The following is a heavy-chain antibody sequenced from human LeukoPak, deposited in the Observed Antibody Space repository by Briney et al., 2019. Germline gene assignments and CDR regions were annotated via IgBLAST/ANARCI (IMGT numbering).Heavy chain of an antibody. Sequence: SETLSLTCTVSGGSIGEYYWSWIREPPGKGLEWIGYLYYSRNTNYSPSLKSRVTISVDTSKNQFSLKLSSVTAADTAVYYCARSLATATGECDYWGQGTLITVSS. CDR2: LYYSRNT. D-gene: IGHD3-16*01. CDR3: ARSLATATGECDY. CDR1: GGSIGEYY. J-gene: IGHJ4*02. V-gene: IGHV4-59*01.